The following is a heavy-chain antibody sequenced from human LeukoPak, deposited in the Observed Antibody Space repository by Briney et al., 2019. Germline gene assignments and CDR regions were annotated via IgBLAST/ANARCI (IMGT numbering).Heavy chain of an antibody. J-gene: IGHJ3*01. V-gene: IGHV3-15*01. CDR3: TTDPVSCYPDAFDV. Sequence: GGSLRLSCAASGFTFSNAWMSWVRQAPGKGLEWVGRIKSKTDGGTTDYAAPVKGRFTISRDDSKNTLYLQMNSLKTEDTAVYYCTTDPVSCYPDAFDVWGQGTMVTVSS. CDR2: IKSKTDGGTT. D-gene: IGHD3-10*01. CDR1: GFTFSNAW.